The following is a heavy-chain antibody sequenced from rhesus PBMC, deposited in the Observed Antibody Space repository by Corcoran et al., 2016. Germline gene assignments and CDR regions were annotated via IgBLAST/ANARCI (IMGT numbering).Heavy chain of an antibody. CDR3: ARAAAGTHYFDY. J-gene: IGHJ4*01. V-gene: IGHV4S14*01. CDR2: IYGSGGST. Sequence: QVQLQESGPGLMRPSETLSLTCAVSGYSVSSNYWNWIRQPPGKGRGWIGSIYGSGGSTSLNPSRKGRVTLSGDTSKNQFSRKLSSVTAADTAVYYCARAAAGTHYFDYWGQGVLVTVSS. D-gene: IGHD6-31*01. CDR1: GYSVSSNY.